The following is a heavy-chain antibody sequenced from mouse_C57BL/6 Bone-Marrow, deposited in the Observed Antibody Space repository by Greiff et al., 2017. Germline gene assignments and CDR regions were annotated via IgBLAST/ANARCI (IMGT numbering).Heavy chain of an antibody. Sequence: QVQLLQPGADLVKPGASVKLSCKASGYTFTSYWMHWVKQRPGQGLEWIGMIHPNSGSTNYNEKFKSKVTLTVDKSSSTTYMQLSSLTSEDSAVYYCARSRWLLHWFAYWGQGTLVTVSA. CDR1: GYTFTSYW. D-gene: IGHD2-3*01. CDR2: IHPNSGST. V-gene: IGHV1-64*01. CDR3: ARSRWLLHWFAY. J-gene: IGHJ3*01.